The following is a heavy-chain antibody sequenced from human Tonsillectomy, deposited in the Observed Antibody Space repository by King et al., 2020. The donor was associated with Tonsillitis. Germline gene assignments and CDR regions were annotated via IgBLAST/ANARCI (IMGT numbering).Heavy chain of an antibody. V-gene: IGHV4-59*08. J-gene: IGHJ3*02. CDR2: IYYSGST. CDR3: ARRRSIVGAAPADAFDI. CDR1: GGSMSSYY. D-gene: IGHD1-26*01. Sequence: VQLQESGPGLVKPSETLSLTCTVSGGSMSSYYWSWIRQPPGKGLEWIGYIYYSGSTHYNPSLKSRVTISVDTSKNQFSLNLSSVTAADTAVYYCARRRSIVGAAPADAFDIWGQGTMVTVSS.